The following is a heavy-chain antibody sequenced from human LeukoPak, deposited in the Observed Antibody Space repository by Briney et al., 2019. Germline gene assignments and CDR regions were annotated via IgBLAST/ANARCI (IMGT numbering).Heavy chain of an antibody. CDR1: GGSLTGYY. J-gene: IGHJ2*01. V-gene: IGHV4-59*01. CDR3: ARRDSVGVSTSTRYWYFDL. CDR2: FYYSGST. D-gene: IGHD5/OR15-5a*01. Sequence: SETLSLTCAVSGGSLTGYYWSWISQPPGKGLEWIGHFYYSGSTYYNPSPESRVTISIDTSKTELYLELNSVTGADTAVYYCARRDSVGVSTSTRYWYFDLWGRGTLVTVSS.